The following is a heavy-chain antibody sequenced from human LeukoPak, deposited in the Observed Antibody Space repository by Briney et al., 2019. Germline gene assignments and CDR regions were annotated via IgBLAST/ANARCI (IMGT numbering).Heavy chain of an antibody. Sequence: SETLSLTCAVYGGSFSGYYWSWIRQPPGTGLEWIGGINHSGSTNYNPSLKSRVTISVDASKNQFSLRLTSVTAADTAFSSCATLWSTSCRGGSCPHQPNSWGQGTLVTVSS. J-gene: IGHJ4*02. V-gene: IGHV4-34*01. D-gene: IGHD2-15*01. CDR2: INHSGST. CDR1: GGSFSGYY. CDR3: ATLWSTSCRGGSCPHQPNS.